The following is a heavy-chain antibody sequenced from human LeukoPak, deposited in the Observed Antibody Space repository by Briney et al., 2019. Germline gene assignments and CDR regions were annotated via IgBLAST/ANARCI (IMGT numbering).Heavy chain of an antibody. CDR1: GGSISSSSYY. CDR2: IYYSGST. V-gene: IGHV4-39*07. J-gene: IGHJ4*02. D-gene: IGHD6-13*01. Sequence: PSETLSLTCTVSGGSISSSSYYWGWIRQPPGKGLEWIGSIYYSGSTYYNPSLKSRVTISVDTSKNQFSLKLSSVTAAVTAVYYCARVHQYSSSWYLYYFDYWGQGTLVTVSS. CDR3: ARVHQYSSSWYLYYFDY.